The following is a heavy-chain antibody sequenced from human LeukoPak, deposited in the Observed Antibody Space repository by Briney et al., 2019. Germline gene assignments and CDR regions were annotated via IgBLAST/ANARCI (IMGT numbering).Heavy chain of an antibody. D-gene: IGHD3-3*01. Sequence: RGSLRLSCAAPGFTFRSSAMTWVRQAPGKGLEWLSGICDTVKRAYYAASVQGRFTISRDNSKNTLYLQMNSLRAEDTALYYCARGSAGDHDCWSDCSLSNWFDPWVQGTLVTVSS. J-gene: IGHJ5*02. V-gene: IGHV3-23*01. CDR2: ICDTVKRA. CDR1: GFTFRSSA. CDR3: ARGSAGDHDCWSDCSLSNWFDP.